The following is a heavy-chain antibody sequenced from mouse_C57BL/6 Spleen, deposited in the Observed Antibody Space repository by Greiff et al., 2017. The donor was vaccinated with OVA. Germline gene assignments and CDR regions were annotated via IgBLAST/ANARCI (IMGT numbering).Heavy chain of an antibody. Sequence: EVMLVESGGGLVKPGGSLKLSCAASGFTFSDYGMHWVRQAPEKGLEWVAYISSGSSTIYYADTVKGRFTISRDNAKNTLFLQMTSLRSEDTAMYYCARETTVVGDYAMDYWGQGTSVTVSS. CDR1: GFTFSDYG. D-gene: IGHD1-1*01. CDR2: ISSGSSTI. V-gene: IGHV5-17*01. CDR3: ARETTVVGDYAMDY. J-gene: IGHJ4*01.